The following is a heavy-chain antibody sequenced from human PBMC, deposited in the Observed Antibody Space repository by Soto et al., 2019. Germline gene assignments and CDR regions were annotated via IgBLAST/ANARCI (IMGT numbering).Heavy chain of an antibody. D-gene: IGHD1-7*01. CDR2: ISPKSGGT. J-gene: IGHJ4*02. CDR1: GYSFTGHY. Sequence: GASVKVSCKASGYSFTGHYIHWVRQAPGQGPEWVGEISPKSGGTRYGQKFQGRVTMTKDTSINTVYMELSNLSPDDTAVYYCGRGRSGELVVFYWGQGTLVTVSS. CDR3: GRGRSGELVVFY. V-gene: IGHV1-2*02.